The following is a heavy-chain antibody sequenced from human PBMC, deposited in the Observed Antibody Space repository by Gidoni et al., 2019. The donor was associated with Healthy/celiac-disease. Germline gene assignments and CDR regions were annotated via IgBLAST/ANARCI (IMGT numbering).Heavy chain of an antibody. Sequence: EVQLVESGGGLVKPGGSLRLSCAASGFTFSSYSMNWVRQAPGKGLEWVSSISSSSSYIYYADSVKGRFTISRDNAKNSLYLQMNSLRAEDTAVYYCARDDCSGGSCYYHFDYWGQGTLVTVSS. CDR3: ARDDCSGGSCYYHFDY. CDR2: ISSSSSYI. D-gene: IGHD2-15*01. J-gene: IGHJ4*02. CDR1: GFTFSSYS. V-gene: IGHV3-21*01.